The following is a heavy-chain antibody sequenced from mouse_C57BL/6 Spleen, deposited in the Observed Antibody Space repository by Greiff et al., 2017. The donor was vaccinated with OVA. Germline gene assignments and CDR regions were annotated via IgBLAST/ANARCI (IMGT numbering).Heavy chain of an antibody. CDR2: IDPETGGT. V-gene: IGHV1-15*01. Sequence: VQLQQSGAELVRPGASVTLSCKASGYTFTDYEMHWVKQTPVHGLEWIGAIDPETGGTAYNQKFKGKAILTADKSSSTAYMELRSLTSEDSAVYYCTRWLPFYAMDYWGKGTSVTVSS. D-gene: IGHD2-2*01. J-gene: IGHJ4*01. CDR3: TRWLPFYAMDY. CDR1: GYTFTDYE.